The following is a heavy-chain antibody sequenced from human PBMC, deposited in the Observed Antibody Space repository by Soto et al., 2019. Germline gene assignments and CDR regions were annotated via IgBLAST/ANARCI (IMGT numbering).Heavy chain of an antibody. Sequence: QVQLVQSGAEVKKPGASVKVSCKASGYTFTSYYMHWVRQAPGQGLEWMGIINPSGGSTSYEQKFQGRFTMNRGTYMSTVYLEPSSLKSEGTDVCYCARLKEPYDYIWGIHVGGAFDIWGQGTMVTVSS. CDR2: INPSGGST. V-gene: IGHV1-46*03. J-gene: IGHJ3*02. CDR3: ARLKEPYDYIWGIHVGGAFDI. D-gene: IGHD3-16*01. CDR1: GYTFTSYY.